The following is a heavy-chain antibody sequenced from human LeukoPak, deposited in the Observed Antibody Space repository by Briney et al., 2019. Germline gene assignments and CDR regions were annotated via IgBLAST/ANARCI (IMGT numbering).Heavy chain of an antibody. CDR2: IYHSGST. D-gene: IGHD5-24*01. Sequence: SETLSLTCTVSGYSISSGYYWGWIRQSPGKGLEWIGSIYHSGSTYYNPSLKSRVTILVDTSKNQFSLKLSSVTAADTAVYYRASGGSTMDYWGQGTLVTVSS. V-gene: IGHV4-38-2*02. J-gene: IGHJ4*02. CDR1: GYSISSGYY. CDR3: ASGGSTMDY.